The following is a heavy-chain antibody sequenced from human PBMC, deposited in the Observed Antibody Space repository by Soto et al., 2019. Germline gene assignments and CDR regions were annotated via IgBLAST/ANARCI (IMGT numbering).Heavy chain of an antibody. CDR1: GGTFSSYS. CDR3: TRDGGRHSGGIDY. D-gene: IGHD1-26*01. CDR2: IIPIFGTA. V-gene: IGHV1-69*01. Sequence: QVQLVQSGAEVKKPGSSVKVSCKASGGTFSSYSINWVRQAPGQGLEWMGEIIPIFGTANYAQKFKGRVTMTADESTSTAYMALSSLRSEDTAVYYCTRDGGRHSGGIDYWGQGTLVTVSS. J-gene: IGHJ4*02.